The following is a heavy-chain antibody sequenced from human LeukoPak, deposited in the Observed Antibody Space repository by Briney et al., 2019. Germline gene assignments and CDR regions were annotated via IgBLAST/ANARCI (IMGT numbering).Heavy chain of an antibody. V-gene: IGHV1-18*01. D-gene: IGHD2-2*01. J-gene: IGHJ4*02. CDR2: ISAYNGNR. Sequence: GASVKVSCKASGYTFTSSGISWVRQAPGQGLEWMGWISAYNGNRNYAQKLQGRVTMTTDTSTRTAYMELRSLRSDDTAVYYCARDPGYCSSTSCLPGAPIDYWGQGTLVTVSS. CDR1: GYTFTSSG. CDR3: ARDPGYCSSTSCLPGAPIDY.